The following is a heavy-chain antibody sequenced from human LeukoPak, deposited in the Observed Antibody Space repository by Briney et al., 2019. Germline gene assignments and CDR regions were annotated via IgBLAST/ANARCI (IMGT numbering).Heavy chain of an antibody. J-gene: IGHJ4*02. D-gene: IGHD1-14*01. CDR1: GFTFSSYA. CDR3: AKVVSPLTAYFDY. CDR2: ISYDGSNK. V-gene: IGHV3-30-3*01. Sequence: GGSLRLSCAASGFTFSSYAMHWVRQAPGKGLEWVAVISYDGSNKYYADSVKGRFTISRDNSKNTLYLQMNSLRAEDTAVYYCAKVVSPLTAYFDYWGQGTLVTVSS.